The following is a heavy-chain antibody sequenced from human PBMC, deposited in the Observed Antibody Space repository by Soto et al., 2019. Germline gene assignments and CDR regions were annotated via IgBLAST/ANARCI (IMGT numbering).Heavy chain of an antibody. Sequence: GQSLKISCMASGYTFSTYWIGSVRQMPGKGLEWMGNIYPGDSDARYSPSFQDQVTISVDKSITIAYLQWSSLKASDTAMYYCARRTYHYDSSGYSPGKIDGFDFWGQGTMVTVSS. CDR2: IYPGDSDA. CDR3: ARRTYHYDSSGYSPGKIDGFDF. J-gene: IGHJ3*01. D-gene: IGHD3-22*01. CDR1: GYTFSTYW. V-gene: IGHV5-51*01.